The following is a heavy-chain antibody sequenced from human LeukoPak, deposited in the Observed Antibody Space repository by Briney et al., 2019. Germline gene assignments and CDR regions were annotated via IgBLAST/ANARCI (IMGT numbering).Heavy chain of an antibody. J-gene: IGHJ4*02. Sequence: PGGSLRLSCTASGFTFGDYAMSWFRQAPGKGLEWVGFIRSKAYGGTTEYAASVKGRFTISRDGSKGIAYLQMNSLKTEDTAVYYCTRDAAVAGTRYFDYWGQGTLVTVSS. D-gene: IGHD6-19*01. CDR3: TRDAAVAGTRYFDY. CDR1: GFTFGDYA. V-gene: IGHV3-49*01. CDR2: IRSKAYGGTT.